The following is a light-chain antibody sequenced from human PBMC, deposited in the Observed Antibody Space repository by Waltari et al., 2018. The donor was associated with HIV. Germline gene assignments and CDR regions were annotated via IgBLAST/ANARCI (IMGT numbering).Light chain of an antibody. V-gene: IGLV2-14*01. CDR1: SSDVGGYNY. J-gene: IGLJ1*01. CDR2: AVS. Sequence: QSALTQPASVSGSPGQSITISCTGTSSDVGGYNYASWYQQHPGKAPNLMIYAVSKRPSGVSNRFSGSKSGNTASLTISGLQAEDEADYYCSSYTSSSTPVFGTGTKVTVL. CDR3: SSYTSSSTPV.